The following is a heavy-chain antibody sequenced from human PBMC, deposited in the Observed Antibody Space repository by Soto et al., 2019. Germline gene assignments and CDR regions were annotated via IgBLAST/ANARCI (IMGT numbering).Heavy chain of an antibody. Sequence: PSETLSLTCTVSGGSISSYYWSWIRQPPGKGLEWIGYIYYSGSTNYNPSLKSRVTISVDTSKNQFSLKLSSVTAADTAVYYCARSEDYYDSSGYYPNWFDPWGQGTLVTVSS. CDR2: IYYSGST. V-gene: IGHV4-59*01. J-gene: IGHJ5*02. CDR3: ARSEDYYDSSGYYPNWFDP. CDR1: GGSISSYY. D-gene: IGHD3-22*01.